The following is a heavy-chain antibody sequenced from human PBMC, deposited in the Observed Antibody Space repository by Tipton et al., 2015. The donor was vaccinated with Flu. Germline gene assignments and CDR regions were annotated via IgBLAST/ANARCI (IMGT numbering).Heavy chain of an antibody. D-gene: IGHD6-19*01. V-gene: IGHV4-38-2*02. J-gene: IGHJ3*01. CDR1: GDSMRRDYF. CDR2: IHYSGSP. CDR3: ARERRGGWPFYDAFDF. Sequence: LRLSCTVSGDSMRRDYFWGWIRQAPGKGLEWIGNIHYSGSPHYNPSLKSRVTMSLDLFKNQISLRLSSVTAADTAVYYCARERRGGWPFYDAFDFWGQGTTVTVSS.